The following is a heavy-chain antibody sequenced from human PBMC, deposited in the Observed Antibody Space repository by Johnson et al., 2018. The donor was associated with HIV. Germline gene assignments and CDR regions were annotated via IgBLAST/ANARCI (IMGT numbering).Heavy chain of an antibody. V-gene: IGHV3-30*03. J-gene: IGHJ3*02. Sequence: QVQLVESGGGLVQPGRSLRLSCAASGFTFSSYGMHWVRQAPGKGLEWVAVISYDGNNKYYADSVKGRFTISRDNSKNTLYLQMNSLRAEDTAVYYCARGEWSSSKGGSFDMWGQGRMVTVSS. CDR3: ARGEWSSSKGGSFDM. D-gene: IGHD6-13*01. CDR1: GFTFSSYG. CDR2: ISYDGNNK.